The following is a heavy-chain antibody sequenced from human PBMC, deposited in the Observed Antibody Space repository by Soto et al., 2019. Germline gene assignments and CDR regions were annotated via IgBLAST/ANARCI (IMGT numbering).Heavy chain of an antibody. J-gene: IGHJ1*01. CDR1: GCTFNSYA. CDR2: ISGSGGST. D-gene: IGHD6-19*01. Sequence: GGSLRLSCAASGCTFNSYAMSRARQAPGKGLEWVSAISGSGGSTYYADSVKGRFTISRDNYKNTLYLQMNSLTAEDTAVYYFANYSGQWLNDGYWGQGTLVTVSS. V-gene: IGHV3-23*01. CDR3: ANYSGQWLNDGY.